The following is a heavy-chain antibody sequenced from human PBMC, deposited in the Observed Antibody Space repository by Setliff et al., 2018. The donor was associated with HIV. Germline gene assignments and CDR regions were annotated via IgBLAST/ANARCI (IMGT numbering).Heavy chain of an antibody. CDR2: IYTSGST. V-gene: IGHV4-4*08. CDR3: ARGGSGNSYNGAFDY. Sequence: SETLSLTCTVSGGSISSYYWSWIRQPPGRGLEWIGSIYTSGSTNYNPSLKSRLTISLDTKNQFSLKLSSVTAADTAVYYCARGGSGNSYNGAFDYWGQGTLVTVSS. D-gene: IGHD3-10*01. J-gene: IGHJ4*02. CDR1: GGSISSYY.